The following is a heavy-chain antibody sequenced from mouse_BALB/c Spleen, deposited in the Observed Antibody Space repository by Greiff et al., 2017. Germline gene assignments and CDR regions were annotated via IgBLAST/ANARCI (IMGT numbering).Heavy chain of an antibody. CDR1: GFNIKDTY. Sequence: EVQLQQSGAELVKPGASVKLSCTASGFNIKDTYMHWVKQRPEQGLEWIGRIDPANGNTKYDTKFQGKATITADTSSNTAYLQLSSLTSEDTAVYYCASEGNYPYYFDYWGQGTTLTVSS. CDR2: IDPANGNT. CDR3: ASEGNYPYYFDY. D-gene: IGHD2-1*01. V-gene: IGHV14-3*02. J-gene: IGHJ2*01.